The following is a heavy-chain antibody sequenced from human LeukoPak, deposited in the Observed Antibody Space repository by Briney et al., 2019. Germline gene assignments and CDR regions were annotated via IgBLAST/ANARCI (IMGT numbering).Heavy chain of an antibody. J-gene: IGHJ4*02. Sequence: GASVKVSCKASGYTFTGYYMHWVRQAPGQGLEWMGWINPNSGGTNYAQMFQGRVTMTRDTSISTAYMELSRLRSDDTAVYYCARDSGYYDILTGYYGDWGQGTLVTVSS. V-gene: IGHV1-2*02. D-gene: IGHD3-9*01. CDR1: GYTFTGYY. CDR2: INPNSGGT. CDR3: ARDSGYYDILTGYYGD.